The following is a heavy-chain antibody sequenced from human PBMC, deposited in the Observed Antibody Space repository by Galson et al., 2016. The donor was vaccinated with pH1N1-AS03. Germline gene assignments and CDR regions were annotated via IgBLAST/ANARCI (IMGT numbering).Heavy chain of an antibody. Sequence: SLRLSCAASGFTFSNFGMHWVRQSPGKGLEWVAVISNSGNDKYYADSGKGRFTFSRDNSKSTVYLQLNSLRAEDTAVYYCAKTTFGGVIVSGKMSLDYWGQGTLVTVSS. CDR2: ISNSGNDK. D-gene: IGHD3-16*02. CDR1: GFTFSNFG. J-gene: IGHJ4*02. V-gene: IGHV3-30*18. CDR3: AKTTFGGVIVSGKMSLDY.